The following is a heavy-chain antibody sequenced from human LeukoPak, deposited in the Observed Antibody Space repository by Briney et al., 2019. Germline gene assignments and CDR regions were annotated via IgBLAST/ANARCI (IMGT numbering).Heavy chain of an antibody. Sequence: SETLSLTCTVSGGSISSGSYYWSWIRQPAGKGLEWIGRIYTSGSTNYNPSLKSRVTISVDTSKNQFSLKLSSVTAADTAVYYCARDHCSGGSCYKWFDPWGQGTLVTVSS. V-gene: IGHV4-61*02. CDR1: GGSISSGSYY. CDR3: ARDHCSGGSCYKWFDP. CDR2: IYTSGST. J-gene: IGHJ5*02. D-gene: IGHD2-15*01.